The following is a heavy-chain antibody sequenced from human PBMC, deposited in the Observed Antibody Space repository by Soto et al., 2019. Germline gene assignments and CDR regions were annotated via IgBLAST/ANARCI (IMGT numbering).Heavy chain of an antibody. V-gene: IGHV1-46*01. CDR1: GYTSTSYY. CDR2: INPSGGST. D-gene: IGHD2-21*02. CDR3: ARDPYVVVTATADYFDY. J-gene: IGHJ4*02. Sequence: GASVKVSCKASGYTSTSYYMHWVRQAPGQGLEWMGIINPSGGSTSYAQKFQGRVTMTRDTSTSTVYMELSSLRSEDTAVYYCARDPYVVVTATADYFDYWGQGTLVTVSS.